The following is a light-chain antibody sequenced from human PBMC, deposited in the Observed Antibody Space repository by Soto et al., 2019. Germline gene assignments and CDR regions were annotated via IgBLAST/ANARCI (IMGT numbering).Light chain of an antibody. CDR1: SGHSNYA. Sequence: QSVLTQSPSASASLGASVKLACTLSSGHSNYAIAWHQQQPEKGPRFLMKLNSDGSHDKGDGIPNRFSGSSSGAERYLTISSLQSEDEADYYCQTWATGIRVFGTGTKVTVL. CDR2: LNSDGSH. V-gene: IGLV4-69*01. CDR3: QTWATGIRV. J-gene: IGLJ1*01.